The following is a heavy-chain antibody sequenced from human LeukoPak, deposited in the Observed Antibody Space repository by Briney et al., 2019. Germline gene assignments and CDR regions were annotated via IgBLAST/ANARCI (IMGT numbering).Heavy chain of an antibody. V-gene: IGHV4-4*07. Sequence: PSETLSLTCTVSGVSMSAFYWSWIRQPAGKELEWIGRIYTTGNTNYNPSLKSRVTISVDTSKNQFYLRLTSVTAADTAVYYCAGAPAVSGTTWFDPWGQGALVTVSS. D-gene: IGHD1-1*01. CDR1: GVSMSAFY. CDR3: AGAPAVSGTTWFDP. CDR2: IYTTGNT. J-gene: IGHJ5*02.